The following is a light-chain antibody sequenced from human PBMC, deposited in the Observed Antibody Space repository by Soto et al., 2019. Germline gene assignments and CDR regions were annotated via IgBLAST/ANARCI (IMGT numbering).Light chain of an antibody. CDR3: QTYEV. CDR1: SGHSSYA. CDR2: LNSDGSH. J-gene: IGLJ2*01. V-gene: IGLV4-69*01. Sequence: QSVLTQSPSASASLGASVKLTCTLSSGHSSYAIAWHQQQPEKGPRYLMKLNSDGSHSKGDGIPDRFSGSSSGAERYLTISSLQSEDEADHYCQTYEVFGGGTKLTVL.